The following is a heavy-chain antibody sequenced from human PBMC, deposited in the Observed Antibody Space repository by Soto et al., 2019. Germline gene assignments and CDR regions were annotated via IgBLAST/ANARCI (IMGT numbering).Heavy chain of an antibody. V-gene: IGHV3-23*01. J-gene: IGHJ4*02. CDR2: ISGSGGST. CDR1: GFTFSSYA. Sequence: GGSLRLSCAASGFTFSSYAMSWVRQAPGKGLEWVSAISGSGGSTYYADSVKGRFTISRDNSKNTLYLQMNSLRAEDTAVYYCAKDQAAAGLKQYYFDYWGQGTLVTVSS. D-gene: IGHD6-13*01. CDR3: AKDQAAAGLKQYYFDY.